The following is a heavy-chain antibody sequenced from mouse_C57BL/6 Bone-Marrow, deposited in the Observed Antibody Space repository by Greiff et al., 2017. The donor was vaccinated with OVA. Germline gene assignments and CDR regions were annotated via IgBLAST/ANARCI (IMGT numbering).Heavy chain of an antibody. J-gene: IGHJ3*01. CDR3: ARFDYDWFAY. CDR1: GYTFTSYW. Sequence: QVQLQQPGAELVKPGASVKLSCKASGYTFTSYWMHWVKQRPGQGLEWIGMIHPNSGITNYNEKFKSKATLTVDKSSSTAYMQLSSLTSEDSAVYYCARFDYDWFAYWGQGTLVTVSA. D-gene: IGHD2-4*01. V-gene: IGHV1-64*01. CDR2: IHPNSGIT.